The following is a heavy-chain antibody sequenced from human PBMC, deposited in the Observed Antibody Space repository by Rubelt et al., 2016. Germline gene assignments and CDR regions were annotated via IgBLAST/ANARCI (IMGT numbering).Heavy chain of an antibody. D-gene: IGHD2-8*02. V-gene: IGHV3-30*04. J-gene: IGHJ4*02. CDR2: ISYDGSNK. Sequence: SGFTFSSYAMHWVRQAPGKGLEWVAVISYDGSNKYYADSVKGRFTISRDNSKHTLYLQMNSLRAEDTAVYYCARDLSTGYFDYWGQGTLVTVSS. CDR3: ARDLSTGYFDY. CDR1: GFTFSSYA.